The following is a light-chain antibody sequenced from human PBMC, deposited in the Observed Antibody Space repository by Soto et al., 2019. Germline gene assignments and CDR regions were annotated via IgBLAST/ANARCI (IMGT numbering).Light chain of an antibody. CDR1: QSGSDSY. Sequence: EIVLTQSPGTLSLSPGERATLSCRASQSGSDSYLAWYQQKPGQPPRLLIFDASSRASGTPERFSGSGSGTDFTLTISRLEPEDFAVYYCQQRSNWPPITFGQGTRLEIK. J-gene: IGKJ5*01. CDR2: DAS. CDR3: QQRSNWPPIT. V-gene: IGKV3D-20*02.